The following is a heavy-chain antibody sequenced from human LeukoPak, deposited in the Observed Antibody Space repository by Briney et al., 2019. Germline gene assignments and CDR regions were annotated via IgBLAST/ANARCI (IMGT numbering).Heavy chain of an antibody. J-gene: IGHJ3*02. CDR3: AKDRPVWELRSGHAFDI. CDR2: ISDSGSII. Sequence: GGSLRLSCAASGFTFSDYYMSWIRQAPGKGLEWVSYISDSGSIIYYADSVKGRFTISRDNAKNSLYLQMNSLRAEDTAVYYCAKDRPVWELRSGHAFDIWGQGTMVTVSS. V-gene: IGHV3-11*01. D-gene: IGHD1-26*01. CDR1: GFTFSDYY.